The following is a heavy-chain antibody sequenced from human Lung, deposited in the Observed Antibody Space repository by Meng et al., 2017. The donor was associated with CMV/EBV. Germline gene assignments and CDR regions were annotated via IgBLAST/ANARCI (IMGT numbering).Heavy chain of an antibody. Sequence: SCSGSGFIVNSNDMTWVRQAPGKGPEWVSGIFGGGKTYYADSVQGRFTISRDNSKNTLYLQMNALTAEDSALYYCASFKHQLVGGIYWYLDLWGPGTXVTVSS. D-gene: IGHD3-16*01. CDR2: IFGGGKT. J-gene: IGHJ2*01. CDR3: ASFKHQLVGGIYWYLDL. CDR1: GFIVNSND. V-gene: IGHV3-66*02.